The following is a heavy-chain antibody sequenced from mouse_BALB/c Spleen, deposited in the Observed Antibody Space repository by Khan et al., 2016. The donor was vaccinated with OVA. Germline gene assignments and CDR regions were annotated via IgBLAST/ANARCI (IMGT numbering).Heavy chain of an antibody. CDR2: ISTYSGNT. CDR3: ARPAYDCYYDY. Sequence: QVQLQQSGPELVRPGVSVKISCKGAGYTFTDYAMYWVKQSHAKSLEWIGLISTYSGNTNYNQKFKGKATMTVDKSSSTAYMELARLTSEDSAIXYCARPAYDCYYDYWGQGTTLTVSS. V-gene: IGHV1S137*01. CDR1: GYTFTDYA. D-gene: IGHD2-3*01. J-gene: IGHJ2*01.